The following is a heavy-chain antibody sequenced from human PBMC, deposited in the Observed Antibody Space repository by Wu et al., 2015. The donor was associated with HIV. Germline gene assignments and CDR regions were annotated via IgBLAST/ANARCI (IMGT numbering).Heavy chain of an antibody. V-gene: IGHV4-4*09. J-gene: IGHJ3*02. CDR2: IFSNGNT. D-gene: IGHD1-7*01. CDR3: AREAWNSLGWLGFDI. Sequence: QVQLQESGPGLVKPSETLSLTCTVSGGSISSHYWTWIRQSPGKGLEWIGYIFSNGNTKYSPSLQSRVTISLDTSNNRFSLKLTSVTAADTGMYYCAREAWNSLGWLGFDIWGQGTMVTVSS. CDR1: GGSISSHY.